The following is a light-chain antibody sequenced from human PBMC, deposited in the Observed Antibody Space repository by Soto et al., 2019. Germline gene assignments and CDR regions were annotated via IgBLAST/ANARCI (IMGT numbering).Light chain of an antibody. CDR1: KIGSKG. V-gene: IGLV3-21*02. CDR2: DDT. CDR3: QVWEGSSDNYV. J-gene: IGLJ1*01. Sequence: SYELTQPPSVSVAPGQTASIACGGNKIGSKGVHWYQQKSGQAPVLVVYDDTDRPSGIPERFSGSKSGNTATLTISSVEAGDEADYFSQVWEGSSDNYVFGNGTKVTVL.